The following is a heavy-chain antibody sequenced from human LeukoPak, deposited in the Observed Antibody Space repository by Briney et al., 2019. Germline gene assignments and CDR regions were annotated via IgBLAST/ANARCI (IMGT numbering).Heavy chain of an antibody. CDR1: GGSISSGGYS. D-gene: IGHD3-9*01. CDR2: IYHSGST. Sequence: SETLSLTCAVSGGSISSGGYSWSWIRQPPGKGLEWIGYIYHSGSTYYNPSLKSRVTISVDRSKNQFSLKLSSVTAADTAVYYFARGAGFYDILTGYYRFDWFDPWGQGTLVTVSS. V-gene: IGHV4-30-2*01. CDR3: ARGAGFYDILTGYYRFDWFDP. J-gene: IGHJ5*02.